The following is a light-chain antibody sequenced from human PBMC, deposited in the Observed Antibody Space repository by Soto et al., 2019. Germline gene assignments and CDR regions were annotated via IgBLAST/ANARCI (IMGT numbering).Light chain of an antibody. J-gene: IGKJ1*01. Sequence: EMVRTKSPATLSVSPGEGATLSCRASQSGGSDLAWYQQKPGQAPRLLIYGASNRATGIPDRFSGSGSGTDFTLTISRLEPEDFAVYYCQQYGSSGTFGQGTKVDNK. CDR3: QQYGSSGT. CDR2: GAS. V-gene: IGKV3-20*01. CDR1: QSGGSD.